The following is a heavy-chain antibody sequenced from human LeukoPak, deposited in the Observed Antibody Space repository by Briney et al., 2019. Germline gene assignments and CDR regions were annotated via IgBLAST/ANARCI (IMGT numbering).Heavy chain of an antibody. J-gene: IGHJ4*02. CDR1: GFTFTSFA. D-gene: IGHD3-22*01. CDR3: AAATDYYDSSGLDY. CDR2: IVVGSGNT. Sequence: GASVKVSYKASGFTFTSFAMQWVRQARGHRLEWIGWIVVGSGNTNYAQKFQERVTITRDMYTSTAYMELSSLRSEDTAVYYCAAATDYYDSSGLDYWGQGTLVTVSS. V-gene: IGHV1-58*02.